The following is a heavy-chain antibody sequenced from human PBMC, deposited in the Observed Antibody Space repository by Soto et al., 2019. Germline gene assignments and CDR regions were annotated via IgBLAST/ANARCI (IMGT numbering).Heavy chain of an antibody. CDR2: LNGGTGQT. Sequence: ASVKVSCKACGYTFSTYAIHWVRQAPGQSLEWMGWLNGGTGQTRYSQRFQDRVTITRDTSASTAYMEVSSLRPEDTAVYYCARGKGMEENYYYYGMDIWGQGTTVTVSS. CDR1: GYTFSTYA. V-gene: IGHV1-3*01. D-gene: IGHD1-1*01. J-gene: IGHJ6*02. CDR3: ARGKGMEENYYYYGMDI.